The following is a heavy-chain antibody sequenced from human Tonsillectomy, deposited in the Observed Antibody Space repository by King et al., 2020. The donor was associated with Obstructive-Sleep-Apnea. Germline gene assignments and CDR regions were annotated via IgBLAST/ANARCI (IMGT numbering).Heavy chain of an antibody. J-gene: IGHJ3*02. Sequence: QLVQSKAEVKKPGESLKISCKASGYNFAINWIGWVRQMPGEGLQWVGVIFPADSDTRYSPSFQGRVTLSADKSIRNAYLQWGSLKASDTPMYYCASQGYLLELRDDALDIWGQGTMVTVSS. V-gene: IGHV5-51*01. CDR1: GYNFAINW. CDR2: IFPADSDT. CDR3: ASQGYLLELRDDALDI. D-gene: IGHD1-7*01.